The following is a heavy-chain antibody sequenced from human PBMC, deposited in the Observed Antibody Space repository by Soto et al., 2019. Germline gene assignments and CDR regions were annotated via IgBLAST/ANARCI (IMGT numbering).Heavy chain of an antibody. D-gene: IGHD3-10*01. V-gene: IGHV3-74*01. CDR2: INSDGSST. CDR3: ARDGSRWGAFDI. CDR1: GFTFSSYW. J-gene: IGHJ3*02. Sequence: GGSLRLSCAASGFTFSSYWMHWVRQAPGKGLVWVSRINSDGSSTSYAVSVKGRFTISRDNAKNTLYLQMNSLRAEDTAVYYCARDGSRWGAFDIWGQGTMVTVSS.